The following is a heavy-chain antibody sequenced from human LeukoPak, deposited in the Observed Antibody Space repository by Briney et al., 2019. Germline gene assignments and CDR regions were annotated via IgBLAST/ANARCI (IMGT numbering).Heavy chain of an antibody. J-gene: IGHJ5*02. Sequence: PGGSLRLSCAASGFTFSSYAMNWVRQAPGKGLEWVSTVSGCGGTTYYADSVKGRFAISRDNSKNTLYLQMNSLRAEDTAVYYCAKDHRGYYGSGSYFWFDPWGQGTLVTVSS. CDR1: GFTFSSYA. CDR3: AKDHRGYYGSGSYFWFDP. CDR2: VSGCGGTT. V-gene: IGHV3-23*01. D-gene: IGHD3-10*01.